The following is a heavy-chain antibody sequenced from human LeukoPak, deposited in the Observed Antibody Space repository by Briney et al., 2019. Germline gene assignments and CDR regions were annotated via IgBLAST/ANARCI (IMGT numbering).Heavy chain of an antibody. CDR3: TTNMLSGYDPNWFDP. J-gene: IGHJ5*02. V-gene: IGHV3-15*01. Sequence: GGSLRLSCAASGFTFSNACMSWVRQAPGKGLEWVGRIKSKTDGGTTDYAAPVKGRFTISRDDSKNTLYLQMNSLKTEDTAVYYCTTNMLSGYDPNWFDPWGQGTLVTVSS. CDR1: GFTFSNAC. D-gene: IGHD5-12*01. CDR2: IKSKTDGGTT.